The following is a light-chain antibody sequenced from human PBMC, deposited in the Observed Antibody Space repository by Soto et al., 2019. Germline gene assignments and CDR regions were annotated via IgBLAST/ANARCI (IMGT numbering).Light chain of an antibody. CDR1: QSVSSNY. CDR2: GAS. V-gene: IGKV3-20*01. J-gene: IGKJ1*01. CDR3: QQHGSSPPSWT. Sequence: ETVLTQSPGTLSLSPGERATLCCRASQSVSSNYLAWYQQKPGQAPRLLIYGASSRATGIPDRFSGSGSGIDFSLTIRRLEPNDSAVYYCQQHGSSPPSWTFGQGTKVEIK.